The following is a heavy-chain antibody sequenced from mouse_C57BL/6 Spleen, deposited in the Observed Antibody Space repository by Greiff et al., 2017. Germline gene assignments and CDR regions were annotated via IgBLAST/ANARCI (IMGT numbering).Heavy chain of an antibody. CDR2: IDPENGDT. CDR3: TTASSGH. D-gene: IGHD3-2*02. V-gene: IGHV14-4*01. Sequence: EVQLVESGAELVRPGASVKLSCTASGFNIKDDYMHWVKQRPEQGLEWIGWIDPENGDTEYASKFQGKATITADTSSNTAYLQLSSLTSEDTAVYYCTTASSGHWGQGTLVTVSA. CDR1: GFNIKDDY. J-gene: IGHJ3*01.